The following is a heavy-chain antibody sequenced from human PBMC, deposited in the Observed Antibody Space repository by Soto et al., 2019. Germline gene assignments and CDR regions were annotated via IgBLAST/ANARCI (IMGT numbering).Heavy chain of an antibody. Sequence: EVQLLESGGGLVQPGESLRLSCAASGFTFSYYWMHWVRQAPGMGLVWVSRIHSDGSSTTYADSVKGRFTISRDNARKTLYLPLNSLRAEDTAVYYCERGDRGACDLGGQGTEVTVSS. J-gene: IGHJ3*01. CDR2: IHSDGSST. D-gene: IGHD1-26*01. CDR1: GFTFSYYW. CDR3: ERGDRGACDL. V-gene: IGHV3-74*01.